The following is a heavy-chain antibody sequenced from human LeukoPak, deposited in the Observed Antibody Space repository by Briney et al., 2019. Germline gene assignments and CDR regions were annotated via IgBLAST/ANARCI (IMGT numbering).Heavy chain of an antibody. CDR1: GYTFTSNG. CDR3: ARAKDDYGDYDY. Sequence: ASVKVSCKASGYTFTSNGICWVRHAPGQGLEWVGWIRAYNGNTNYSHKLQGRLTMATDTYTSTACMELRSLRSDDTAVHYCARAKDDYGDYDYWGQGTLVTVSS. CDR2: IRAYNGNT. V-gene: IGHV1-18*01. J-gene: IGHJ4*02. D-gene: IGHD4-17*01.